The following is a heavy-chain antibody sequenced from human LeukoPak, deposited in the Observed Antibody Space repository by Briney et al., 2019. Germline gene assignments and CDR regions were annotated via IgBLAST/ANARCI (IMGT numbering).Heavy chain of an antibody. Sequence: GGSLRLSCTVSGFTVSSNSMSWVRQAPGKGLEWVSFIYSDNTHYSDSVKGRFTISRDNSKNTLYLQMNSLRAEDTAVYYCAKELLRIAAAGTNYMDVWGKGTTVTISS. J-gene: IGHJ6*03. CDR2: IYSDNT. V-gene: IGHV3-66*03. CDR1: GFTVSSNS. CDR3: AKELLRIAAAGTNYMDV. D-gene: IGHD6-13*01.